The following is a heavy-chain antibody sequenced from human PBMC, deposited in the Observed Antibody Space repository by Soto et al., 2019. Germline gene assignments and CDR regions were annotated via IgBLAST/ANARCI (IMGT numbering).Heavy chain of an antibody. J-gene: IGHJ6*02. V-gene: IGHV3-11*05. Sequence: QVQLVESGGGLVKPGGSLRLSCAASGITFSDYYMSWIRQAPGKGLEWVSYISSSGHHTEHADSVRGRFTTSRDNARNSLYLQMNSLRVEDTAVYYCARELDGMDVWGQGTTVTVSS. CDR1: GITFSDYY. CDR2: ISSSGHHT. CDR3: ARELDGMDV.